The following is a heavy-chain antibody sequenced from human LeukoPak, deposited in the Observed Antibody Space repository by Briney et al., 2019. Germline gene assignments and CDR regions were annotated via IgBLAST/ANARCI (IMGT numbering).Heavy chain of an antibody. J-gene: IGHJ4*02. V-gene: IGHV3-11*01. CDR1: GFTFSDYY. Sequence: GGSLRLSCAASGFTFSDYYMSWIRQAPGKGLEWLSYISSSGNTIFYADSVRGRFTISRDNSKNTLYLQMDSLGAEDTAVYYCARAVVGKEDLDYWGQGTLVAVSS. CDR3: ARAVVGKEDLDY. CDR2: ISSSGNTI. D-gene: IGHD6-19*01.